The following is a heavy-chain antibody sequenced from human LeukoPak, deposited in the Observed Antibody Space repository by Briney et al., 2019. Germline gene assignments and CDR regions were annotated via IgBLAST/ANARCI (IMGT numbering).Heavy chain of an antibody. CDR3: AKTMVRGVMGEDYYYNGMDV. V-gene: IGHV3-30*18. D-gene: IGHD3-10*01. CDR1: GFTFSSYA. J-gene: IGHJ6*02. Sequence: GGSLRLSCAASGFTFSSYAMHWVRQAPGKGLEWVAVISYYASNKYYADSVKGRLTISRDNSKNTLYLQMNSLRAEDTAVYYCAKTMVRGVMGEDYYYNGMDVWGQGTTVTVSS. CDR2: ISYYASNK.